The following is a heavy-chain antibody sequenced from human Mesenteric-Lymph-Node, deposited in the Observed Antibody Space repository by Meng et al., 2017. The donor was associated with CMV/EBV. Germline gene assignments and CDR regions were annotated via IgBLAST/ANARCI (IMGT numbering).Heavy chain of an antibody. Sequence: LQLQESGPGLVKPSETLSLTCTVPGGSISSSSYYWGWIRQPPGKGLEWIGSIYYSGSTYYNPSLKSRVTISVDTSKNQFSLKLSSVTAADTAVYYCARPHYYGSGSSPWFDPWGQGTLVTVSS. V-gene: IGHV4-39*01. D-gene: IGHD3-10*01. J-gene: IGHJ5*02. CDR2: IYYSGST. CDR1: GGSISSSSYY. CDR3: ARPHYYGSGSSPWFDP.